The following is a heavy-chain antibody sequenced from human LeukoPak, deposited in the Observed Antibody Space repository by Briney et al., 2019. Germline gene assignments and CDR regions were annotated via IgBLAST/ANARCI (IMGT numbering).Heavy chain of an antibody. CDR1: GFTCSSYR. CDR2: IGSDSTYI. D-gene: IGHD7-27*01. V-gene: IGHV3-21*01. CDR3: GTGDVS. J-gene: IGHJ5*02. Sequence: NAGGSLRSCCAASGFTCSSYRMNWVRQAPGKGLEWVSSIGSDSTYIYYTDSVKGRFTISRDNAKNSLYLQMNSLRAEDTAVYYCGTGDVSWGERTLVTVSS.